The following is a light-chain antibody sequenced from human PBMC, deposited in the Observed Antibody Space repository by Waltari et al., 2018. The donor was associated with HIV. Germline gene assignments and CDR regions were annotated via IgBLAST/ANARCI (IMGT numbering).Light chain of an antibody. CDR3: AAWDDSLNGVV. J-gene: IGLJ2*01. Sequence: HSVLTHPPSASGPPGQRVPFSCSGSSCNIGRTTVNWYQQLPGTAPKLLIYSNNQRPSGVPDRFSGSKSGTSASLAISGLQSEDEADYYCAAWDDSLNGVVFGGGTKLTVL. CDR1: SCNIGRTT. V-gene: IGLV1-44*01. CDR2: SNN.